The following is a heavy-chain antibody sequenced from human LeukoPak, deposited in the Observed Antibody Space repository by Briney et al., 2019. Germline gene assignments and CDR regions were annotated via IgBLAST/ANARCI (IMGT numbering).Heavy chain of an antibody. CDR1: NYTFTSHD. V-gene: IGHV1-18*01. CDR2: ISPYTGNT. Sequence: ASVKVSCKASNYTFTSHDISWVRQAPGQGLEWMGWISPYTGNTKYAQKLQGRVTMTTDTSTSTAYMELRSLRSDDTAVYYCARDDYGGNSRDYWGQGTLVTVSS. J-gene: IGHJ4*02. D-gene: IGHD4-23*01. CDR3: ARDDYGGNSRDY.